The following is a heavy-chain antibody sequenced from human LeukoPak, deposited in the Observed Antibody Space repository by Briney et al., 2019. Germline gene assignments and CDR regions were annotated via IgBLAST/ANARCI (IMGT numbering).Heavy chain of an antibody. CDR3: AKENDYGDHSVDY. V-gene: IGHV3-30*18. J-gene: IGHJ4*02. Sequence: ISDDGSNKNYADSVKGRFTISRDNSKNTLYLQMNSLRAEDTAMYYCAKENDYGDHSVDYWGQGTLVTVSS. D-gene: IGHD4-17*01. CDR2: ISDDGSNK.